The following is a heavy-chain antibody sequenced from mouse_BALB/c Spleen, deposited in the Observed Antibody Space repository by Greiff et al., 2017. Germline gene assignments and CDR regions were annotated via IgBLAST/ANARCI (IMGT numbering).Heavy chain of an antibody. J-gene: IGHJ3*01. CDR3: ARQGGNYDAY. V-gene: IGHV1-69*02. CDR2: IDPSDSYT. Sequence: VQLQQPGAELVKPGASVKLSCKASGYTFTSYWMHWVKQRPGQGLEWIGEIDPSDSYTNYNQKFKGKATLTVDKSSSTAYMQLSSLTSEDSAVYYCARQGGNYDAYWGQGTLVTVSA. CDR1: GYTFTSYW. D-gene: IGHD2-1*01.